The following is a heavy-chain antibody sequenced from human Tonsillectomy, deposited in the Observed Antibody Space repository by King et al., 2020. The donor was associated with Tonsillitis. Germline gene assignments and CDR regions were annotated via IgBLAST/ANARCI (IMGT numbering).Heavy chain of an antibody. Sequence: QLVQSGAEVKKPGASVKFSCKASGYTFTSYGISWVRQAPGQGLEWMGWISAYNGNTNYAQKLQGRVTMTTDTSTSTAYMELRSLRSDDTAVYYCARVVGKLWFGELLFLGGAFDIWGQGTMVTVSS. V-gene: IGHV1-18*04. CDR1: GYTFTSYG. D-gene: IGHD3-10*01. J-gene: IGHJ3*02. CDR2: ISAYNGNT. CDR3: ARVVGKLWFGELLFLGGAFDI.